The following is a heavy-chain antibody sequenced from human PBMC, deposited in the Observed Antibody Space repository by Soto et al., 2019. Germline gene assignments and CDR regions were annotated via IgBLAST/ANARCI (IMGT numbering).Heavy chain of an antibody. J-gene: IGHJ3*02. CDR1: GFTFSSYA. CDR3: ARDSEWWELLVGAFDI. V-gene: IGHV3-30-3*01. Sequence: GGSLRLSCAASGFTFSSYAMHWVRQAPGKGLEWVAVISYDGSNKYYADSVKGRFTISRDNSKNTLYLQMNSLRAEDTAVYYCARDSEWWELLVGAFDIWGQGTMVTVSS. CDR2: ISYDGSNK. D-gene: IGHD1-26*01.